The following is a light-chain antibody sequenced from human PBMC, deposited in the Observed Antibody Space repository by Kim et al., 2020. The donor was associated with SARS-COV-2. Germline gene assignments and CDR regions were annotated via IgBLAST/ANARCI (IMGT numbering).Light chain of an antibody. CDR3: QSYDSSNPTWV. CDR1: SGRIASNY. V-gene: IGLV6-57*01. Sequence: VTISCTRSSGRIASNYVQWYQQRPGSSPTTVIYEDNQRPSGVPDRFSGSFDSSSNSASLTISGLKTEDEADYYCQSYDSSNPTWVFGGGTKLTVL. CDR2: EDN. J-gene: IGLJ3*02.